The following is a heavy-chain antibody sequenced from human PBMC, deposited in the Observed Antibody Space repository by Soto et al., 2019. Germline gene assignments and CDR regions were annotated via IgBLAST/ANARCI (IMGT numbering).Heavy chain of an antibody. CDR1: GGTFSSYA. J-gene: IGHJ6*02. Sequence: SVKFSCKASGGTFSSYAISWVRQAPGQGLEWMGGIIPIFGTANYAQKFQGRVTITADESTSTAYMELSSLRSEDTAVYYCARDSITGTRGRGYYGMDVWGQGTTVTVSS. CDR3: ARDSITGTRGRGYYGMDV. CDR2: IIPIFGTA. V-gene: IGHV1-69*13. D-gene: IGHD1-20*01.